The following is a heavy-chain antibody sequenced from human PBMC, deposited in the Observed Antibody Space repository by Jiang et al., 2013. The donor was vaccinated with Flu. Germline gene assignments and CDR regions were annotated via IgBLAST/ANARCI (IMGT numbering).Heavy chain of an antibody. CDR3: AKDMVPGRWGGYFDY. CDR1: GFTFDDYA. D-gene: IGHD1-26*01. V-gene: IGHV3-9*01. CDR2: ISWNSGSI. Sequence: QLLESGGGLVQPGRSLRLSCAASGFTFDDYAMHWVRQAPGKGLEWVSGISWNSGSIGYADSVKGRFTISRDNAKNSLYLQMNSLRAEDTALYYCAKDMVPGRWGGYFDYWGQGTLVTVSS. J-gene: IGHJ4*02.